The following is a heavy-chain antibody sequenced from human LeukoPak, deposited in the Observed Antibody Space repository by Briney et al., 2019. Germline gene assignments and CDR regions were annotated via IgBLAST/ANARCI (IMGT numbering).Heavy chain of an antibody. CDR3: AKGLYYDSSAEDGY. J-gene: IGHJ4*02. D-gene: IGHD3-22*01. Sequence: GGSLRLSCAASGFTFSSYGMHWVRQAPGKGLEWVAFIRYDGSHNYYADSVKGRFTISRDNSKNTLYLQMNSLRAEDTAVYYCAKGLYYDSSAEDGYWGQGTLVTVSS. V-gene: IGHV3-30*02. CDR2: IRYDGSHN. CDR1: GFTFSSYG.